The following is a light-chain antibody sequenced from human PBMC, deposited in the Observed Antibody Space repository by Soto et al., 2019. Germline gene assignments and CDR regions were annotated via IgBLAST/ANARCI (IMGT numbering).Light chain of an antibody. Sequence: EILMTQSPATLSVAPGERVTFSCGASQGVSRKLAWYQHKPGKAPRLLISGASTGATGIPARFSGSGSGTEFTLTISSLQSEDCAVYYCQQYYTWPITFGGGTKV. V-gene: IGKV3-15*01. CDR3: QQYYTWPIT. CDR2: GAS. CDR1: QGVSRK. J-gene: IGKJ4*01.